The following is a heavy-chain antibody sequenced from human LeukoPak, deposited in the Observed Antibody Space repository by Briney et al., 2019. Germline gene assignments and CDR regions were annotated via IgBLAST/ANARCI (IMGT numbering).Heavy chain of an antibody. CDR3: ARSSSWYQMDV. CDR2: IYYSGST. D-gene: IGHD6-13*01. V-gene: IGHV4-59*01. Sequence: PSETLSLTCTVSGGSISSYYWSWIRQPPGKGLEWIGYIYYSGSTNYNPSLKSRVTISVDTSKNQFSLKLSSVTAADTAVYYCARSSSWYQMDVWGKGTTVTVSS. J-gene: IGHJ6*04. CDR1: GGSISSYY.